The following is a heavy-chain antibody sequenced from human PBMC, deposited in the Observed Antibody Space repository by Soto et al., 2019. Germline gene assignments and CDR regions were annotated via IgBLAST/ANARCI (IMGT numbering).Heavy chain of an antibody. D-gene: IGHD4-17*01. V-gene: IGHV4-59*01. CDR2: IYYSGST. CDR1: GGSISSYY. J-gene: IGHJ5*02. CDR3: ARDQNYGDYVALDP. Sequence: SETLSLTCTVSGGSISSYYWSWIRQPPGKGLEWIGYIYYSGSTNYNPSLKSRVTISVDTSKNQFSLKLSSVTAADTAVYYCARDQNYGDYVALDPWGQGTLVTVSS.